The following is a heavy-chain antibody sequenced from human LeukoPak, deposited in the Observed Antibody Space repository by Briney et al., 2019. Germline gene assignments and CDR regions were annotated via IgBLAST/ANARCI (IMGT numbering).Heavy chain of an antibody. CDR2: INPNSGGT. CDR1: GYTFTGYY. Sequence: ASLKVSCKASGYTFTGYYMHCVRQAPGQGLEWMGWINPNSGGTNYAQKFQGRVTMTRDTSISTAYMELSSLRSEDTAVYYCARGWPYYYDSSGSYNWFDPWGQGTLVTVSS. D-gene: IGHD3-22*01. V-gene: IGHV1-2*02. J-gene: IGHJ5*02. CDR3: ARGWPYYYDSSGSYNWFDP.